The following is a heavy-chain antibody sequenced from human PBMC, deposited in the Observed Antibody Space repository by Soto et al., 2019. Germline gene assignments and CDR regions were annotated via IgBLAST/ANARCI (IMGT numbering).Heavy chain of an antibody. CDR3: ARSEDFWSGYDY. CDR1: GGSISSYY. D-gene: IGHD3-3*01. CDR2: IYYSGST. J-gene: IGHJ4*02. Sequence: QVQLQESGPGLVKPSETLSLTCTVSGGSISSYYWSWIRQPPGKGLEWIGYIYYSGSTNYNPSLKSRVTISVDTSKNQCSLKLSSVTAADTAVYYCARSEDFWSGYDYWGQGTLVTVSS. V-gene: IGHV4-59*01.